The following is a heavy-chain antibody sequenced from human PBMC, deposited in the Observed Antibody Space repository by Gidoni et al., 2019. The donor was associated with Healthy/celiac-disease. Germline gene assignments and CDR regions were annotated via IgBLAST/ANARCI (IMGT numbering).Heavy chain of an antibody. CDR3: AKPQDATIFGVVIIYYYYGMDV. CDR2: ISYDGSNK. V-gene: IGHV3-30*18. Sequence: QVQLVESGGGVVQPGRSLRLSCAASGFTFSSYGMHWVRQAPGKGLEWVAVISYDGSNKYYADSVKGRFTISRDNSKNTLYLQMNSLRAEDTAVYYCAKPQDATIFGVVIIYYYYGMDVWGQGTTVTVSS. CDR1: GFTFSSYG. J-gene: IGHJ6*02. D-gene: IGHD3-3*01.